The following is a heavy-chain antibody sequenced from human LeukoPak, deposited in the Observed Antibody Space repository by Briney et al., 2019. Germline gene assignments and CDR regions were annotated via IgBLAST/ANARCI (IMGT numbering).Heavy chain of an antibody. V-gene: IGHV3-21*01. D-gene: IGHD2-15*01. CDR2: ISSSSGYI. Sequence: PGGSLRLSCAASGFTFSSYSMNWVRQAPGKGLEWVASISSSSGYIFYADSVKGRFTVSRDNAKNSLYLQISNLRAEDTALYYCARDRGYCSSGSCYGLYFDSWGQGTLVTVSS. CDR1: GFTFSSYS. CDR3: ARDRGYCSSGSCYGLYFDS. J-gene: IGHJ4*02.